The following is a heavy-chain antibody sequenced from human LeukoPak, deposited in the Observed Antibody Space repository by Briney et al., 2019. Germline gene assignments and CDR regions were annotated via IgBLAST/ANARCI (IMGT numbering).Heavy chain of an antibody. Sequence: SETLSLTCTVSGGSISSYYWSWIRQPPGQGLEWIGYIYYSGSTNYNPSLKSRVTISVDTSKNQFSLKLSSVTAADTAVYYCARALYYGSGSYYPPEYYFDYWGQGTLVTVSS. J-gene: IGHJ4*02. CDR1: GGSISSYY. V-gene: IGHV4-59*01. CDR2: IYYSGST. CDR3: ARALYYGSGSYYPPEYYFDY. D-gene: IGHD3-10*01.